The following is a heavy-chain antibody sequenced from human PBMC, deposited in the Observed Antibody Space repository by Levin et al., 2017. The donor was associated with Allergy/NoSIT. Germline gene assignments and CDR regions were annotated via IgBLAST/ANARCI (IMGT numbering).Heavy chain of an antibody. CDR1: GGSISSYY. J-gene: IGHJ3*02. CDR3: AREWLPGYCSGGSCYRDAFDI. D-gene: IGHD2-15*01. CDR2: IYYSGST. V-gene: IGHV4-59*01. Sequence: TSETLSLTCTVSGGSISSYYWSWIRQPPGKGLEWIGYIYYSGSTNYNPSLKSRVTISVDTSKNQFSLKLSSVTAADTAVYYCAREWLPGYCSGGSCYRDAFDIWGQGTMVTVSS.